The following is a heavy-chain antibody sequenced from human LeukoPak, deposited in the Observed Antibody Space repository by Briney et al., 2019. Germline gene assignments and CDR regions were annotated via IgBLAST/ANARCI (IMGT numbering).Heavy chain of an antibody. V-gene: IGHV3-53*01. CDR3: AKEGGSPPYYFDY. CDR2: IYSGGST. CDR1: GFTVSSNY. D-gene: IGHD1-26*01. Sequence: GGSLRLSCAASGFTVSSNYMSWVRQAPGKGLEWVSVIYSGGSTYYADSVKGRFTISRDNSKNTLYLQMNSLRAEDTAVYYCAKEGGSPPYYFDYWGQGTLVTVSS. J-gene: IGHJ4*02.